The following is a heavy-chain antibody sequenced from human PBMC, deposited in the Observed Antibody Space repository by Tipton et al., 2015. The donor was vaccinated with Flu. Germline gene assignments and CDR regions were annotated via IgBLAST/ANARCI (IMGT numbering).Heavy chain of an antibody. CDR2: VYYTGST. J-gene: IGHJ6*02. D-gene: IGHD3-10*01. CDR3: ARTRGGESYYYGMDV. V-gene: IGHV4-39*07. CDR1: GGSIVNSNSH. Sequence: TLSLTCSVSGGSIVNSNSHWGWVRQSPGKGLEWIGSVYYTGSTFYNPSLKNRVTMSVDSSKSQFSLRLTSVTAADTAIFYCARTRGGESYYYGMDVWGQGITVIVSS.